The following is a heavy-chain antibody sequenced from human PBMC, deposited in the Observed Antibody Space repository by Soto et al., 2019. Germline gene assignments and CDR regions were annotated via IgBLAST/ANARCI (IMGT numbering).Heavy chain of an antibody. Sequence: QVQLVESGGGVVQPGRSLRLSCAASGFTFSSYAMHWVRQAPGKGLEWVAVISYDGSNKYYADSVKGRFTISRDNSKNTLYLQMNSLRAEDTAVYYCARDKDYYGSGSSPTNYYYYGMDVWGQGTTVTVSS. D-gene: IGHD3-10*01. CDR3: ARDKDYYGSGSSPTNYYYYGMDV. J-gene: IGHJ6*02. CDR1: GFTFSSYA. V-gene: IGHV3-30-3*01. CDR2: ISYDGSNK.